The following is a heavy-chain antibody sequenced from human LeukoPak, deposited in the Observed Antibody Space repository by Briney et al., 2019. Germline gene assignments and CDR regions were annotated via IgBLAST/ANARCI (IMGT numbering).Heavy chain of an antibody. Sequence: PGGSLRLSCAASGFTFSDYYMSWIRQAPGKGLEWVSYISSSDSTIYYADSVKGRFTISRDNAKNSLYLQMNSLRVEDTAVYYCARYLSGVSGDNPLDCWGQGTLVTVSS. CDR2: ISSSDSTI. CDR3: ARYLSGVSGDNPLDC. CDR1: GFTFSDYY. J-gene: IGHJ4*02. V-gene: IGHV3-11*04. D-gene: IGHD4-23*01.